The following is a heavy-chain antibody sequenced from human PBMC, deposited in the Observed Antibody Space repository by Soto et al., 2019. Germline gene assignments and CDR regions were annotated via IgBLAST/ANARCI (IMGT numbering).Heavy chain of an antibody. Sequence: PSETLSLTCAVSGGSISSSNWWSWVRQPPGKGLEWIGEIYHSGSTNYNPSLKSRVTISVDKSKNQFSLKLSSVTAADTAVYYCARGGNYDSSGFDYWGQGTLVTVSS. D-gene: IGHD3-22*01. V-gene: IGHV4-4*02. CDR2: IYHSGST. CDR3: ARGGNYDSSGFDY. CDR1: GGSISSSNW. J-gene: IGHJ4*02.